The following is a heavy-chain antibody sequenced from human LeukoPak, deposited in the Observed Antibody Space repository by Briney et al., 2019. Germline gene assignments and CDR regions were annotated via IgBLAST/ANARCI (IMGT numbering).Heavy chain of an antibody. D-gene: IGHD2/OR15-2a*01. V-gene: IGHV3-74*01. CDR3: ARGGFSHGFDY. CDR1: GFACSSYY. CDR2: ISNDGSGT. J-gene: IGHJ4*02. Sequence: GGSLRLSCAASGFACSSYYIHWVRQAPGKGLVWVSRISNDGSGTIYADSVRCRFTTSRDNAKNSLFLQMNSLRAEDTAVYYCARGGFSHGFDYWGQGTLATVAS.